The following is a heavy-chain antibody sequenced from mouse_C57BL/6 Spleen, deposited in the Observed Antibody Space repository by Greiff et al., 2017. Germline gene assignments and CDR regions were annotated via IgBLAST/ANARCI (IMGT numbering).Heavy chain of an antibody. CDR1: GYTFTSYW. V-gene: IGHV1-64*01. Sequence: QVQLKQPGAELVKPGASVKLSCKASGYTFTSYWMHWVKQRPGQGLEWIGMIHPNSGSTNYNEKFKSKATLTVDKSSSTAYMQLSSLTSEDSAVYYCARDDYYGSSSYYAMDYWGQGTSVTVSS. D-gene: IGHD1-1*01. CDR2: IHPNSGST. J-gene: IGHJ4*01. CDR3: ARDDYYGSSSYYAMDY.